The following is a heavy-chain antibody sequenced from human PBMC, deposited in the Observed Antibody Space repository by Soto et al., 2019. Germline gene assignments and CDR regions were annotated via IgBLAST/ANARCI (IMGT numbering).Heavy chain of an antibody. CDR1: GGTFSSYA. J-gene: IGHJ2*01. CDR3: ARGNHRWLQLWYFDL. D-gene: IGHD5-12*01. Sequence: SVKVSCKTSGGTFSSYAISWVRQAPGQGLEWMGGIVPIVDTSTYAQKFQGRVTITADESTSTVYMELSSLRSDDTAVYYCARGNHRWLQLWYFDLWGRGTLVTVSS. CDR2: IVPIVDTS. V-gene: IGHV1-69*13.